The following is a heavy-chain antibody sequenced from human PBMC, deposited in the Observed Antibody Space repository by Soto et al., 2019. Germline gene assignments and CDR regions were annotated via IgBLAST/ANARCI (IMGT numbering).Heavy chain of an antibody. V-gene: IGHV4-31*03. CDR1: GGSISSGIYY. D-gene: IGHD3-10*01. J-gene: IGHJ5*02. CDR3: AREGAGSYWFDT. CDR2: IHNNGAT. Sequence: SETLSLTCIISGGSISSGIYYWIWIRQHPEKGLEWIGYIHNNGATSYNPSLSSRVTISADTSKTRYSLSVYSVAAADTALYYCAREGAGSYWFDTWGQGLLVTVSS.